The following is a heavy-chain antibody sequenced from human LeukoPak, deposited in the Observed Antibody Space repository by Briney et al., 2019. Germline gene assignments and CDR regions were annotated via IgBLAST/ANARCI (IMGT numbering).Heavy chain of an antibody. D-gene: IGHD3-10*02. J-gene: IGHJ6*04. CDR2: VSATGYTT. CDR1: GFTFSSYG. V-gene: IGHV3-23*01. Sequence: GGTLRLSCVASGFTFSSYGMSWVRQAPGKGLEWVSYVSATGYTTSYADSVKGRFTISRDNAKNTVFLQMNSLRAEDTAVYYCAELGITMIGGVWGKGTTVTISS. CDR3: AELGITMIGGV.